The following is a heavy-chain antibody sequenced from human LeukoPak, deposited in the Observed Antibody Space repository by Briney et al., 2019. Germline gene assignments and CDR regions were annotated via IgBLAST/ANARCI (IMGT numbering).Heavy chain of an antibody. CDR3: ARDDYDSSGYYPPPSLDV. CDR1: GYTFTSYG. D-gene: IGHD3-22*01. V-gene: IGHV1-18*01. CDR2: ISGYNGDT. Sequence: ASVKVSCKASGYTFTSYGISWVRQAPGQGLEWMGWISGYNGDTKYAQKLQGRVTMTTDTSTSTAYMELRSLRSDDTAVYYCARDDYDSSGYYPPPSLDVWAQGTTVTVSS. J-gene: IGHJ6*02.